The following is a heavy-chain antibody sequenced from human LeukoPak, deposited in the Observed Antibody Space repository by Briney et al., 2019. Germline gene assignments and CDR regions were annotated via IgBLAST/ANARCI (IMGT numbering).Heavy chain of an antibody. D-gene: IGHD4-17*01. V-gene: IGHV4-4*07. J-gene: IGHJ6*02. CDR2: IYTSGST. CDR3: ARDLKRYGDRYGMDV. CDR1: GGSISSYY. Sequence: SETLSLTCTVSGGSISSYYWSWIRQPAGKGLEWIGRIYTSGSTNYNPSLKSRVTMSVDTSKNQFSLKLSSVTAADTAVYYCARDLKRYGDRYGMDVWGQGTTVTLSS.